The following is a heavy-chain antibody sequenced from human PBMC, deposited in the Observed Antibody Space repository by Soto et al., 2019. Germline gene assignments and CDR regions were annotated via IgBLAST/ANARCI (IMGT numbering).Heavy chain of an antibody. V-gene: IGHV1-18*01. CDR2: ISAYNGNT. CDR3: ARDFADYYTMAHNP. CDR1: GYTFTSYG. D-gene: IGHD2-21*02. J-gene: IGHJ5*02. Sequence: QVQLVQSGAAVKKPGASVKVSCTSSGYTFTSYGISWVRQAPGQGLEWMGWISAYNGNTNYAQKLQGRVTMATDTSTSTAYMELRSLRSDDTAVYYCARDFADYYTMAHNPWGQGTLVTVSS.